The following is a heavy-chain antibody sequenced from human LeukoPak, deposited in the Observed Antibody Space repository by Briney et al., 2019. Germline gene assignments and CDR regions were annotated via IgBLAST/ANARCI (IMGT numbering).Heavy chain of an antibody. D-gene: IGHD5-12*01. CDR2: FYHGGST. J-gene: IGHJ4*02. CDR3: AREWLRFRGSTSLDY. Sequence: ASETLSLTCTVSGYSISTGYYWDWIRQPPGKGLEWIGTFYHGGSTYYNPSLESRVTISLDTSKNQFSLKLTSVTAADTAVYYCAREWLRFRGSTSLDYWGQGSQVTVSS. CDR1: GYSISTGYY. V-gene: IGHV4-38-2*02.